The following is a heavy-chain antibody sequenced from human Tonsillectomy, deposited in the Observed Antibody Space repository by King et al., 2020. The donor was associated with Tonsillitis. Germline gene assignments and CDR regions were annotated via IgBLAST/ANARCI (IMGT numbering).Heavy chain of an antibody. D-gene: IGHD1-26*01. CDR2: IYYSGST. J-gene: IGHJ5*02. Sequence: QLQESGPGLVKPSETLSLTCTVSGGSISSSSYYWGWIRQPPGQGLEWIGSIYYSGSTYYNPSLKSRVTISVDTSKNQFSLKLSSVTAADTAVYNCARQGGESGSYYWFDPWGQGTLVTVSS. CDR1: GGSISSSSYY. CDR3: ARQGGESGSYYWFDP. V-gene: IGHV4-39*01.